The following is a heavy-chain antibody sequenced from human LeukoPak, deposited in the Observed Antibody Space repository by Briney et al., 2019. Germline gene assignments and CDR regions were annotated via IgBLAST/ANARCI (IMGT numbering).Heavy chain of an antibody. J-gene: IGHJ4*02. CDR3: VRDYRACFDY. CDR1: EFTFSGYY. V-gene: IGHV3-11*01. CDR2: ISSSGSTI. D-gene: IGHD3-16*02. Sequence: GGSLRLSCAASEFTFSGYYMSWIRQAPGKGLEWVSYISSSGSTIYYADSVKGRFTISRDNAKNSLYLQMNSLRAEDTAVYYCVRDYRACFDYWGQGTLVTVSS.